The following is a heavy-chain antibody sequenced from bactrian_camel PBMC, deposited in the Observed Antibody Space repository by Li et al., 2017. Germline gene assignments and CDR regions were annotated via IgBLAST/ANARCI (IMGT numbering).Heavy chain of an antibody. CDR3: TKLTESHIVGLDGYIFDC. V-gene: IGHV3S31*01. J-gene: IGHJ6*01. CDR2: INSGGGST. Sequence: EVQLVESGGGLVQPGGSLRLSCVVSGFTFSNYAISWVRQAPGKGLEWVSVINSGGGSTEYADSVKGRFTITRDNAANTLDLRLNSLKTEDTAMYYCTKLTESHIVGLDGYIFDCWGQGTQVTVS. CDR1: GFTFSNYA. D-gene: IGHD1*01.